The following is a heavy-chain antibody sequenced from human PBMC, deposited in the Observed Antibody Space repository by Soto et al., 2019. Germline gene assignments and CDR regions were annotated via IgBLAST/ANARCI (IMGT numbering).Heavy chain of an antibody. V-gene: IGHV3-7*03. Sequence: EEQLVESGGGLAQPGGSLRLSCVASGFTFTTYWMSWVRQAPGKGLEWVANIRQDGGAQYYVDSVKGRFTISRDNAKNSVYLQMDRLRVEDPAVYYCVRGGHGSGSYLGSSWGQGILVTVSS. CDR2: IRQDGGAQ. CDR3: VRGGHGSGSYLGSS. J-gene: IGHJ5*02. D-gene: IGHD3-10*01. CDR1: GFTFTTYW.